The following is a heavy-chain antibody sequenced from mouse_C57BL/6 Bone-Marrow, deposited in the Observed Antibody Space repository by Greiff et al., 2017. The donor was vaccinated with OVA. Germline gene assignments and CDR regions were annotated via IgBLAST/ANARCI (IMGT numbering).Heavy chain of an antibody. CDR1: GFTFSDYG. CDR3: ARCGNYFSYWYFDV. D-gene: IGHD2-1*01. CDR2: ISSGSSTI. Sequence: EVQGVESGGGLVKPGGSLKLSCAASGFTFSDYGMHWVRQAPEKGLEWVAYISSGSSTIYYADTVKGRFTISRDNAKNTLFLQMTDLRSEDTAMYYCARCGNYFSYWYFDVWGTGTTVTVSS. J-gene: IGHJ1*03. V-gene: IGHV5-17*01.